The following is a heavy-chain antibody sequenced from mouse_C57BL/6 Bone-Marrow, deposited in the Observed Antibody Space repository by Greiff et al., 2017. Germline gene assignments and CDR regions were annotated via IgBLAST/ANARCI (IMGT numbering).Heavy chain of an antibody. CDR2: IYPRSGNT. J-gene: IGHJ2*01. CDR3: ARLDWDYYGSSYGDY. Sequence: VPLQQSGAELARPGASVKLSCKASGYTFASYGISWVKQRTGQGLEWIGEIYPRSGNTYYHEQFKGKATLTANKSSSTAYMELRSLTSEDSAVYFCARLDWDYYGSSYGDYWGQGTTLTVSS. CDR1: GYTFASYG. D-gene: IGHD1-1*01. V-gene: IGHV1-81*01.